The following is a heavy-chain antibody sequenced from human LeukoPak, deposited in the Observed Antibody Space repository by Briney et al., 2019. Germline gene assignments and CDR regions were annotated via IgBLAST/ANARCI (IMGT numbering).Heavy chain of an antibody. Sequence: GGSLRLSCAASGFTFSSYSMNWVRQAPGKGLEWVSYISSSSSTIYYADSVKGRFTISRDNAKNSLYLQMNSLRAEDTAVYYCARDRAQTISGYPDYWGQGTLVTVSS. CDR2: ISSSSSTI. CDR1: GFTFSSYS. CDR3: ARDRAQTISGYPDY. D-gene: IGHD3-22*01. J-gene: IGHJ4*02. V-gene: IGHV3-48*01.